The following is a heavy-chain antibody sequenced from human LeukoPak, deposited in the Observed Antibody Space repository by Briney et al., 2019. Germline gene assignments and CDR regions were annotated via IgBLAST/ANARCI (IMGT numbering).Heavy chain of an antibody. D-gene: IGHD3-22*01. CDR2: IIPIFGTA. Sequence: SVKVSCKASGGTFSSYAISWVRQAPGQGLEWMGGIIPIFGTANYAQKFQGRVTITADESTSTACMELSSLRSEDTAVYYCMYYDSSGSSFIDYWGQGTLVTVSS. J-gene: IGHJ4*02. V-gene: IGHV1-69*13. CDR3: MYYDSSGSSFIDY. CDR1: GGTFSSYA.